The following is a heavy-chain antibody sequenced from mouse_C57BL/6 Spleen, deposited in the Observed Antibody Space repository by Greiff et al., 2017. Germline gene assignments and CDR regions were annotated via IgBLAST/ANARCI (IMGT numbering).Heavy chain of an antibody. Sequence: QVHVKQPGAELVMPGASVKLSCKASGYTFTSYWMHWVKQRPGQGLEWIGEIDPSDSYTNYNQKFKGKSTLTVDKSSSTAYMQLSSLTSEDSSVYYCARVGGKKDFDYWGQGTTLTVSS. CDR3: ARVGGKKDFDY. D-gene: IGHD2-1*01. J-gene: IGHJ2*01. CDR2: IDPSDSYT. V-gene: IGHV1-69*01. CDR1: GYTFTSYW.